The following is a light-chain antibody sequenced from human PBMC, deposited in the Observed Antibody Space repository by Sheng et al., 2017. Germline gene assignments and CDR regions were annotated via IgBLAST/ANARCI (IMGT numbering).Light chain of an antibody. CDR1: QSVSNN. J-gene: IGKJ1*01. CDR2: WTS. CDR3: QQYYSMPWT. Sequence: EIVMTQFPATLSVSPGERATLSCRASQSVSNNLAWYQQKPGQPPKLLIYWTSTRKSGVPDRFSGSGSGTDFTLTISSLQAEDVAVYHCQQYYSMPWTFGQGTKVEIK. V-gene: IGKV3-15*01.